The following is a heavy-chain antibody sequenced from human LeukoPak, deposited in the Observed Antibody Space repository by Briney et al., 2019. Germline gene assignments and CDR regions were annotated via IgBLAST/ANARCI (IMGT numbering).Heavy chain of an antibody. Sequence: ASVKVSCKASGYTFTGYYIHWVRQAPGQGLEWMGWINPNSGGTNYAQKFQGRVTVTRDTSISTAYMELSRLGSDDTAVYYCARVKLTMTTGMSSFDPWGQGTLVTVSS. J-gene: IGHJ5*02. CDR3: ARVKLTMTTGMSSFDP. CDR2: INPNSGGT. CDR1: GYTFTGYY. D-gene: IGHD4-17*01. V-gene: IGHV1-2*02.